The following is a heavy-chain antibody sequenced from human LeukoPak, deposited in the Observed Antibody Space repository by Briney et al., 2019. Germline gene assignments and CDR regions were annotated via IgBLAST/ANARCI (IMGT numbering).Heavy chain of an antibody. CDR2: IYYSGST. CDR3: AREYYDSNKAPAFDI. V-gene: IGHV4-59*01. J-gene: IGHJ3*02. CDR1: GGSISSYY. Sequence: SSETLSLTCTVSGGSISSYYWSWIRQPPGKGLEWIGYIYYSGSTNYNPSLKSRVTISVDTSKNQFSLKLSSVTAADTAVYYCAREYYDSNKAPAFDIWGRGTMVTVSS. D-gene: IGHD3-22*01.